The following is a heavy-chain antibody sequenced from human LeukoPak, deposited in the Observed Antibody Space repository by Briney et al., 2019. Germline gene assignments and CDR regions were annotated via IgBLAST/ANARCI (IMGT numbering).Heavy chain of an antibody. CDR2: IRYDGSNK. D-gene: IGHD5-12*01. Sequence: PGGSLRLSCAASGFTFSSYGMHWVRQAPGKGLEWVAFIRYDGSNKYYADSVKGRFTISRDNSKNTLYLQMNSLRAEDTAVYYCAKLGPYSGYDYPPPHYYYYYGMDVWGQGTTVTVSS. J-gene: IGHJ6*02. V-gene: IGHV3-30*02. CDR3: AKLGPYSGYDYPPPHYYYYYGMDV. CDR1: GFTFSSYG.